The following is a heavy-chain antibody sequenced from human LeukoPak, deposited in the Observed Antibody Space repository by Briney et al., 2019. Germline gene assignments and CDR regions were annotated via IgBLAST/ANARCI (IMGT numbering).Heavy chain of an antibody. J-gene: IGHJ3*02. CDR1: GFTVSDNY. Sequence: GGSLRLSCAASGFTVSDNYMTWVRQAPGKGLEWVSVIYSSGTTYYADSVKGRFTISRDNSKNTLYLQMNSLRAEDTAVYYCARTALRYYGSGSFSLDVFDIWGQGTMVTVSS. V-gene: IGHV3-53*01. CDR3: ARTALRYYGSGSFSLDVFDI. CDR2: IYSSGTT. D-gene: IGHD3-10*01.